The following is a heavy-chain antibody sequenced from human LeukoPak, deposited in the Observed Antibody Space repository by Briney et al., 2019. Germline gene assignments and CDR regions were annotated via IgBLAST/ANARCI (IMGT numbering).Heavy chain of an antibody. D-gene: IGHD2-2*01. J-gene: IGHJ5*02. Sequence: SETLSLTCTVSGGSISSGSYYWGWIRQPPGKGLEWIGSIYYSGSTYQNPSLKSRVTISVDTSKNQFSLKLSSVTAADTAVYYCARDGSGIVAVPAAIGGNWFDPWGQGTLVTVSS. V-gene: IGHV4-39*07. CDR1: GGSISSGSYY. CDR3: ARDGSGIVAVPAAIGGNWFDP. CDR2: IYYSGST.